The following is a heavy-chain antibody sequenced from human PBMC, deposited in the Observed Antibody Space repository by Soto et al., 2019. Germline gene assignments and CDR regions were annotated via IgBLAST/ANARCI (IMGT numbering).Heavy chain of an antibody. CDR2: ISSSGSTI. V-gene: IGHV3-48*03. J-gene: IGHJ4*02. Sequence: SLRLSCAASGFTFSSYEMNWVRQAPGKGLEWVSYISSSGSTIYYADSVRGRFTISRDNAKNSLYLQMNSLRAKDTAVYYCARDRRDGSIDYWGQGTLVTVSS. CDR1: GFTFSSYE. D-gene: IGHD5-12*01. CDR3: ARDRRDGSIDY.